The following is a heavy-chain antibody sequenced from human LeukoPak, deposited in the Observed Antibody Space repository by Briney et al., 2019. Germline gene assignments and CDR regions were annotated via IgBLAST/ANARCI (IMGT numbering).Heavy chain of an antibody. CDR3: AKDIGYSGYDSAFDI. Sequence: GMSLRLSCAASGVTFDDYAMHWVRQAPGKGLEWVSGISWNSGSIGYADSVKGRFTISRDNAKNSLYLQMNSLRAEDTALYYCAKDIGYSGYDSAFDIWGQGTMVTVSS. CDR2: ISWNSGSI. J-gene: IGHJ3*02. D-gene: IGHD5-12*01. V-gene: IGHV3-9*01. CDR1: GVTFDDYA.